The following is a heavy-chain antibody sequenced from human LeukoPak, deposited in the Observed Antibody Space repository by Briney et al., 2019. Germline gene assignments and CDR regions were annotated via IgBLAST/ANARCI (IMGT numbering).Heavy chain of an antibody. J-gene: IGHJ4*02. V-gene: IGHV4-31*03. CDR1: GGSISSGGYY. Sequence: PSQTLSLTCTVSGGSISSGGYYWSWIRQHPGTGLEWIGYIYYSGSTYYNPSLKSRVTISVDTSKNQFSLKLSSVTAADTAVYYCAREDYYDRSFGYWGQGTLVTVPS. D-gene: IGHD3-22*01. CDR2: IYYSGST. CDR3: AREDYYDRSFGY.